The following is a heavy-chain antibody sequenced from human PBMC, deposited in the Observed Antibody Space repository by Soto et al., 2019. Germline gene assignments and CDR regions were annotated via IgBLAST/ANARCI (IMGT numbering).Heavy chain of an antibody. Sequence: SETLSLTCAVSGDSISSSVWWTWVRQPPGKGLEWIGEVFHTGDTYFNPSLRSRVAMSVDKSTNEFSLKVTSVTAADTAIYYCARKAWVRFDYWGQGALVTVS. J-gene: IGHJ4*02. CDR3: ARKAWVRFDY. D-gene: IGHD7-27*01. CDR1: GDSISSSVW. V-gene: IGHV4-4*02. CDR2: VFHTGDT.